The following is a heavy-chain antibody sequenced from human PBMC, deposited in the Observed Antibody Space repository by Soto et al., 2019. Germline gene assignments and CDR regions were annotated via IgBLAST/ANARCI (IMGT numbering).Heavy chain of an antibody. CDR1: GGTFSSYA. V-gene: IGHV1-69*13. D-gene: IGHD5-12*01. Sequence: SVKVSCKDSGGTFSSYAISWVRQAPGQGLEWMGGIIPIFGTANYAQKFQGRVTITAXXSXSXXXMXLSSLRSEDTAVYCCARPPSSRGYDFGYWG. CDR3: ARPPSSRGYDFGY. CDR2: IIPIFGTA. J-gene: IGHJ4*01.